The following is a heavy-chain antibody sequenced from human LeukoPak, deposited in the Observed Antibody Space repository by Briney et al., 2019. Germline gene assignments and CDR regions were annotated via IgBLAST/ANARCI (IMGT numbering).Heavy chain of an antibody. CDR1: GFTFSDYG. J-gene: IGHJ4*02. Sequence: PGGSLILSCAASGFTFSDYGMHWVRQAPGKGLEWVAVIWYDGSNKYYADSVKGRFTISRDNSRNTLYLQMNSLRAEDTAVYYCVRELPPVVQYYFDYWGPGTLVTVSS. D-gene: IGHD3-22*01. CDR2: IWYDGSNK. V-gene: IGHV3-33*01. CDR3: VRELPPVVQYYFDY.